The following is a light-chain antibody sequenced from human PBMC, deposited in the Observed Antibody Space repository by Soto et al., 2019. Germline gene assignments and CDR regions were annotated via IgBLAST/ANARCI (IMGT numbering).Light chain of an antibody. Sequence: DIRMPQSPSTLSASVGARVTITCRASQSISTWLAWHQQKPGKAPKLRIYKASTFESGGPSRFSVSGSGTEFTLTITSLQPDDFATYDWQQYSRSWTFGQGTKVEIK. V-gene: IGKV1-5*03. CDR2: KAS. J-gene: IGKJ1*01. CDR1: QSISTW. CDR3: QQYSRSWT.